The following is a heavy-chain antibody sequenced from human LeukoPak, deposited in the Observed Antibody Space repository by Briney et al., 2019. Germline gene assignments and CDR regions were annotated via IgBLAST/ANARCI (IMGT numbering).Heavy chain of an antibody. V-gene: IGHV3-21*01. CDR3: ARASGIGTLDY. D-gene: IGHD3-10*01. CDR2: ISSSSSYI. J-gene: IGHJ4*02. Sequence: RGSLRLSCAASGFTFSSYSMNWVRQAPGKGLEWVSSISSSSSYIYYADSVKGRFTISRDNAKNSLYLQMNSLRAEDTAVYYCARASGIGTLDYWGQGTLVTVSS. CDR1: GFTFSSYS.